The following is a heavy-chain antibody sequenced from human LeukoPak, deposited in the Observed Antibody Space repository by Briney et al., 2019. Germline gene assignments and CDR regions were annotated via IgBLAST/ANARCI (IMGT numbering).Heavy chain of an antibody. CDR2: IRSSGSTI. CDR3: AREREGSGTPDWFDP. D-gene: IGHD3-10*01. Sequence: GGSLRLSCAASGFTFSSYEMNWVRQAPGKGLEWVTYIRSSGSTIYYADSVKGRFTISRDNAKNSLYLQMNSLRAEDTAVYCWAREREGSGTPDWFDPWGQGTLVTVSS. CDR1: GFTFSSYE. V-gene: IGHV3-48*03. J-gene: IGHJ5*02.